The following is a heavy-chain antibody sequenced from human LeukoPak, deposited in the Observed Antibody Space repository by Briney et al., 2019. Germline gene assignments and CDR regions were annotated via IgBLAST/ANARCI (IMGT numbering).Heavy chain of an antibody. J-gene: IGHJ4*02. Sequence: SVKVSCKASGGTFSSYTISWVRQAPGQGLEWMGRIIPILGIANYAQKFQGRVTITADKSTSTAYMELSSLRSEDTAVYYCARDGGSSSPLGYWGQGTLVTVSS. V-gene: IGHV1-69*04. D-gene: IGHD6-13*01. CDR2: IIPILGIA. CDR3: ARDGGSSSPLGY. CDR1: GGTFSSYT.